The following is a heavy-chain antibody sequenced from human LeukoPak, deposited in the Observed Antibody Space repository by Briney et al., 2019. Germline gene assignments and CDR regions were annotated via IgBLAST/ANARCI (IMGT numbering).Heavy chain of an antibody. V-gene: IGHV1-69*06. CDR2: IIPIFGTA. J-gene: IGHJ4*02. CDR1: GGTFSSYA. D-gene: IGHD3-3*01. CDR3: ARNFAYYDFWSGYFD. Sequence: SVKVSCKASGGTFSSYAISWVRQAPGQGLEWMGGIIPIFGTANYAQKFQGRVTITADKSTSTAYMELSSLRSEDTAVYYCARNFAYYDFWSGYFDWGQGTLVTASS.